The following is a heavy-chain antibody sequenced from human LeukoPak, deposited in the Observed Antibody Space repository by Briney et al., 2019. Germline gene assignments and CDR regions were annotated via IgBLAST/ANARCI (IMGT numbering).Heavy chain of an antibody. CDR3: ARDLLFSFDY. CDR1: GFTFSSYG. Sequence: GGSLRLSCAASGFTFSSYGMHWVRQAQGKGLEWVAFIRYDGSNKYYADSVKGRFTISRDNSKNTLYLQMNSLRAEDTAVYYCARDLLFSFDYWGQGTLVTVSS. V-gene: IGHV3-30*02. D-gene: IGHD2-21*01. J-gene: IGHJ4*02. CDR2: IRYDGSNK.